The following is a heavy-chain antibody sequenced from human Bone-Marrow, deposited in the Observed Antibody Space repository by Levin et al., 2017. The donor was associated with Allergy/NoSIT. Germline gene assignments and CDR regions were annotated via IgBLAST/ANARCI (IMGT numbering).Heavy chain of an antibody. D-gene: IGHD5-24*01. J-gene: IGHJ5*02. Sequence: PSETLSLTCAASGLTVGNNLMTWVRQAPGKGLEWVSVIYSGGSTYYADSVRGRFTISRDSSENTVYLQMNRLRVEDTAVYYCANNRHPWGRGTLVTVSS. CDR1: GLTVGNNL. V-gene: IGHV3-66*02. CDR2: IYSGGST. CDR3: ANNRHP.